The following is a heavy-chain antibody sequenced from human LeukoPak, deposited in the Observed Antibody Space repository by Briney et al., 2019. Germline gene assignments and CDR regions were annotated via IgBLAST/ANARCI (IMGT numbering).Heavy chain of an antibody. CDR3: ARVAAIAYYYYMDV. CDR2: IYYSGST. Sequence: SETLSLTCTVSGGSISSYYWSWIRQPPGKGLEWIGYIYYSGSTNYNPSLKSRVTISVDTSKNQFSLKLRSVTAADTAVYYCARVAAIAYYYYMDVWGKGTTVTVSS. V-gene: IGHV4-59*01. CDR1: GGSISSYY. D-gene: IGHD5-18*01. J-gene: IGHJ6*03.